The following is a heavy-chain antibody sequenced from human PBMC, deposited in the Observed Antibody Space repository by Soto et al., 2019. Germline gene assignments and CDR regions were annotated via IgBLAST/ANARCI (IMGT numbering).Heavy chain of an antibody. D-gene: IGHD6-19*01. V-gene: IGHV1-69*02. CDR2: IIPILGIA. CDR1: GGTFISYT. CDR3: ARGGAVAATGPFDY. J-gene: IGHJ4*02. Sequence: GASVKVSCKASGGTFISYTISWVRQAPGQGLEWMGRIIPILGIANYAQKFQGRVTITADKSTSTAYMELSSLRSEDTAVYYCARGGAVAATGPFDYWGQGTLVTVSS.